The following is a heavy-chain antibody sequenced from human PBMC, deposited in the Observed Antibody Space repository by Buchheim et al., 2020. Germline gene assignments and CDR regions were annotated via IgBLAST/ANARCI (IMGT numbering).Heavy chain of an antibody. J-gene: IGHJ6*02. CDR1: GFSFRDYG. CDR2: ISYDGSKK. CDR3: TKAFYYGSGDYYPRMGYFFGMDV. V-gene: IGHV3-30*18. D-gene: IGHD3-10*01. Sequence: QVQVVESGGGVVQPGGSPRLSCGASGFSFRDYGMHWVRQAPGKGLEWVAVISYDGSKKYYGDSVKGRFTISRDNSKNMVFLQMNSLRVEDTAVYYCTKAFYYGSGDYYPRMGYFFGMDVWGPGTT.